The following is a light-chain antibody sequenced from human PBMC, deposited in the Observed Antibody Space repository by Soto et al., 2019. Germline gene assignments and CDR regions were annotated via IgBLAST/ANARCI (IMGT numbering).Light chain of an antibody. CDR2: DVS. V-gene: IGLV2-14*01. CDR1: SSDIGTYNY. CDR3: SSYTTSSTDV. Sequence: QSALTQPASVSGSPGQSITISCTGTSSDIGTYNYVSWYQQHPGKAPKLMIYDVSNRPSGVSNRFSGSKSGTTASLTISGLQAEDEADYYCSSYTTSSTDVFGTGTKVTVL. J-gene: IGLJ1*01.